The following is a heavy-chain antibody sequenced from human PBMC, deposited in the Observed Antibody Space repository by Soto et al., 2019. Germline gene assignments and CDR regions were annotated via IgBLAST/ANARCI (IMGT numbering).Heavy chain of an antibody. D-gene: IGHD6-13*01. Sequence: SETLSLTCTVSGGSVSSYYWSWIRQPPGKGLEWIGYTYYSGSTNYNPSLKSRVTISVVTSKNQFSLKLSSVTAADTAVYYWGRGFPYPAVLDYWGQGTLVNVSS. CDR3: GRGFPYPAVLDY. V-gene: IGHV4-59*02. J-gene: IGHJ4*02. CDR2: TYYSGST. CDR1: GGSVSSYY.